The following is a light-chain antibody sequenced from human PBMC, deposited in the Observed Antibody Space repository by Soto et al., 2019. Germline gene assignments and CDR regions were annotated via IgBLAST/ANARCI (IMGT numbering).Light chain of an antibody. CDR3: SSYAGSSNV. CDR1: SSDVGGYNY. Sequence: QSALTQPASVSGSPGQSITISCTGTSSDVGGYNYVSWYQHHPGKAPKVMIYEVNNRPSGVSNRFSGSKSGNTASLTVSGLQAEDEADYYCSSYAGSSNVFGTGTKVTVL. J-gene: IGLJ1*01. CDR2: EVN. V-gene: IGLV2-14*01.